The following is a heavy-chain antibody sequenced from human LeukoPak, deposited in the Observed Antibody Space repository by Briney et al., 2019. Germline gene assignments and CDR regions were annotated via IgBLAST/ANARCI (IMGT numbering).Heavy chain of an antibody. CDR3: ANQDIVVVPAAKARYFDY. CDR1: GFAFSSYA. V-gene: IGHV3-30-3*01. D-gene: IGHD2-2*01. J-gene: IGHJ4*02. CDR2: VSYDGSSK. Sequence: GGSLRLSCAASGFAFSSYAMHWVRRGPGKGLEWVALVSYDGSSKYYADSVKGRITISRDNSKNTLYLQMNSLRAEDTAVYYCANQDIVVVPAAKARYFDYWGQGTLVTVSS.